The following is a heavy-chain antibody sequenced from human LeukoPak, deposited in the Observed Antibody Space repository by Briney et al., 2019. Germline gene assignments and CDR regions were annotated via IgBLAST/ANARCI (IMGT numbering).Heavy chain of an antibody. CDR2: IYHTGST. CDR3: ARLQYCSGTSCYWFDP. Sequence: PSQTLSLTCDVSGGSISSGLYSWSWVRQPLGRGLEWIGYIYHTGSTYYNPSLKSRVTISVDTSKNQFSLRLSSVTAADTAVYYCARLQYCSGTSCYWFDPWGQGTLVTVSS. J-gene: IGHJ5*02. D-gene: IGHD2-2*01. CDR1: GGSISSGLYS. V-gene: IGHV4-30-2*01.